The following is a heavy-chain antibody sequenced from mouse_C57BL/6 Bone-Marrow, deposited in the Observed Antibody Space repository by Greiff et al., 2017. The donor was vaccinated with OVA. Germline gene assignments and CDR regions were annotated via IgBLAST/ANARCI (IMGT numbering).Heavy chain of an antibody. V-gene: IGHV1-42*01. J-gene: IGHJ3*01. D-gene: IGHD2-2*01. CDR3: ARGLRRAFAY. Sequence: VQLQQSGPELVKPGASVKISCKASGYSFTGYYMNWVKQSPEKSLEWIGEITPSTGGTTYNQKFKAKATLTVDKSSSTAYMQLKSLTSEDSAVYYCARGLRRAFAYWGQGTLVTVSA. CDR1: GYSFTGYY. CDR2: ITPSTGGT.